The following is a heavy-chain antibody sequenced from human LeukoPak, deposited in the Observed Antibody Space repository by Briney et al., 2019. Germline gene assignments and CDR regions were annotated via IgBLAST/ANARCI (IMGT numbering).Heavy chain of an antibody. CDR1: GGSIRNYF. CDR2: IYTSGSI. D-gene: IGHD6-19*01. CDR3: ARVRSSDWYSIDP. V-gene: IGHV4-4*07. J-gene: IGHJ5*02. Sequence: SETLSLTCSVSGGSIRNYFWSWIRQPAGKGLEWIGRIYTSGSIDYKPSLRSRVTMSVDTSRNQFSLKLTSVTAADTAVYYCARVRSSDWYSIDPWGQGTLVTVSS.